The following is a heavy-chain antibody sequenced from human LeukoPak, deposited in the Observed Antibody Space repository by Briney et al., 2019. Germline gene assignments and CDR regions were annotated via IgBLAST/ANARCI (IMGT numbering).Heavy chain of an antibody. V-gene: IGHV3-48*03. J-gene: IGHJ4*02. CDR3: VREDIVATIDCFDY. CDR2: ISSSGSTI. D-gene: IGHD5-12*01. Sequence: GGSLRLSCAASGFTFSSYEMNWVRQAPGKGLEWVSYISSSGSTIYYADSVKGGFTISRDNAKNSLYLQMNSLRAEDTAVYYCVREDIVATIDCFDYWGQGTLVTVSS. CDR1: GFTFSSYE.